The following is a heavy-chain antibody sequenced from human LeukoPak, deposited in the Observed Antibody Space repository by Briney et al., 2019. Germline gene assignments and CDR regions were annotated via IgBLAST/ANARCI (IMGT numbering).Heavy chain of an antibody. Sequence: GRSLRLSCAASGFTFYDYAMHWVRQAPGKGLEWVSGISWNSGSIGYADSVKGRFTISRDNAKNSLYLQMNSLRAEDTAVYYCARSVRITIFGVVTRWFDPWGQGTLVTVSS. J-gene: IGHJ5*02. CDR2: ISWNSGSI. D-gene: IGHD3-3*01. CDR1: GFTFYDYA. V-gene: IGHV3-9*01. CDR3: ARSVRITIFGVVTRWFDP.